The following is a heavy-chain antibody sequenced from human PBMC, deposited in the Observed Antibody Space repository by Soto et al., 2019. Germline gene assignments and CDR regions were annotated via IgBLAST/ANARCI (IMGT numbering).Heavy chain of an antibody. CDR3: AKGAISSLYSCCDY. D-gene: IGHD2-15*01. Sequence: PGGSLRLSCAASGFTFSTYAMSWVRQGPGKGLEWVSVISGSDDRTFYADSVKGRFTISRDNPKNTLYLQMNSLRAEDTAIYYCAKGAISSLYSCCDYWGQVTLVTVSS. V-gene: IGHV3-23*01. J-gene: IGHJ4*02. CDR2: ISGSDDRT. CDR1: GFTFSTYA.